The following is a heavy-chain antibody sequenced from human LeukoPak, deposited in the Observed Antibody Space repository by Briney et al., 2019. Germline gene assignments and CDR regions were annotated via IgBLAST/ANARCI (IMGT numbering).Heavy chain of an antibody. V-gene: IGHV3-15*01. Sequence: KSGGSLRLSCAASGFTFSNAWMSWVRQAPGKGLEWVGRIKRKTDGGTTDYAASVRGRFTISRDDSTNTIYMQMGSLRTADPALYYGATGITVCDRQDCWGQGTLATDS. CDR2: IKRKTDGGTT. J-gene: IGHJ4*02. CDR1: GFTFSNAW. D-gene: IGHD2-21*01. CDR3: ATGITVCDRQDC.